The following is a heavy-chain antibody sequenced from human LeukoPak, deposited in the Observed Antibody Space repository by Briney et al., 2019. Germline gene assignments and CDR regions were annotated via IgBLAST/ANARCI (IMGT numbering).Heavy chain of an antibody. D-gene: IGHD3-10*01. CDR1: GFTFSSYS. V-gene: IGHV3-48*01. J-gene: IGHJ4*02. CDR2: ISSTSSSSI. CDR3: ARLSAMVRGPEDIYYFEY. Sequence: GGSLRLSCAASGFTFSSYSMNWVRQVPGKGLEWVSYISSTSSSSIYYADSVKGRFTISRDNAKNSLYLQMNSLRAEDTAVYYCARLSAMVRGPEDIYYFEYWGQGTLVTVSS.